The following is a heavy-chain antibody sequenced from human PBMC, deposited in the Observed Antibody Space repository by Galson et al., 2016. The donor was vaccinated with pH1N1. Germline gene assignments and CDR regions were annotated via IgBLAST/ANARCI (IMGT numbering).Heavy chain of an antibody. CDR1: GYTFITYY. CDR2: INPSDGTT. Sequence: SGYTFITYYMHWVRQAPGQGLEWMGIINPSDGTTNYAQNFQGRLTMTRDTSTSTVYMELTSLRSEDTAGYYCVREFRGGYVYYWGHGTLVTVSS. CDR3: VREFRGGYVYY. V-gene: IGHV1-46*01. D-gene: IGHD3-16*01. J-gene: IGHJ4*01.